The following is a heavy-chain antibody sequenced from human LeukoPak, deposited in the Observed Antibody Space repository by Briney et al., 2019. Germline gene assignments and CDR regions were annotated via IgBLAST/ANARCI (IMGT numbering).Heavy chain of an antibody. CDR2: IYPGDSDT. D-gene: IGHD5-12*01. J-gene: IGHJ4*02. V-gene: IGHV5-51*01. CDR1: GYTFTTYW. CDR3: ARRDNVDMPHYFDY. Sequence: GESLKISCKGSGYTFTTYWIGWVRQMPGKGLEWMGIIYPGDSDTRYSPSFQGQVTISADKSISTAYLQWSSLKASDTAMYYCARRDNVDMPHYFDYWGQGTLVTVSS.